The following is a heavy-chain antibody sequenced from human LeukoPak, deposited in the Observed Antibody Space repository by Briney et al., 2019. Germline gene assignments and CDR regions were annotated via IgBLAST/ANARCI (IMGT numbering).Heavy chain of an antibody. V-gene: IGHV7-4-1*02. CDR1: GYTFTSYA. CDR2: INTNTGNP. Sequence: ASVKVSCKASGYTFTSYAMNWVRQAPRQGLEWMGWINTNTGNPTYAQGFTGRFVFSLDTSVSTAYLQISSLKAEDTAVYYCARGGSAYYYDSSGYYPYFDYWGQGTLVTVSS. D-gene: IGHD3-22*01. J-gene: IGHJ4*02. CDR3: ARGGSAYYYDSSGYYPYFDY.